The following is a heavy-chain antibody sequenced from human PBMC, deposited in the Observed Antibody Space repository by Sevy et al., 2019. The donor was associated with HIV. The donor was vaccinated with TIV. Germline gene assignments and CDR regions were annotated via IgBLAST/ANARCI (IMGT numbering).Heavy chain of an antibody. J-gene: IGHJ6*03. CDR2: IIPIFGTA. D-gene: IGHD6-13*01. V-gene: IGHV1-69*13. Sequence: ASVKVSCKASGGTFSSYAITWVRQAPGQGLEWMGGIIPIFGTASYAQKFQGRVTITADESLNIAYMELSSLRSEDPAVYYCARSGAGAAAGTFAYYYYYMDVWGKGTTVTVSS. CDR1: GGTFSSYA. CDR3: ARSGAGAAAGTFAYYYYYMDV.